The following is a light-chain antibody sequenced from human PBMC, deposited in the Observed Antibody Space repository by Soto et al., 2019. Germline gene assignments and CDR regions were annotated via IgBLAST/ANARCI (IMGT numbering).Light chain of an antibody. CDR3: QQYNIWSSIT. V-gene: IGKV3-11*01. Sequence: EIVLTQSPATLSLSPLERATLSFSASQSVTNSLAWYQQKPGQAPRLLVYDASNRAAGIPARFSGSGYGTYFTLTISSLQSEDFAVYYCQQYNIWSSITFGQGTRLEIK. CDR1: QSVTNS. J-gene: IGKJ5*01. CDR2: DAS.